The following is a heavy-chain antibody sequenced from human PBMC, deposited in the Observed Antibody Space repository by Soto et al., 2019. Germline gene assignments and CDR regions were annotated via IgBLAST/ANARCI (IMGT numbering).Heavy chain of an antibody. J-gene: IGHJ4*02. CDR2: ISYGGGTT. V-gene: IGHV3-23*01. D-gene: IGHD3-22*01. Sequence: GGSLRLSCAASEFTFSNYAMSWVRQAPGKRLEWVSAISYGGGTTYYADSVKGRFTISRDNPKNTLYLQMNSLRAEDTAVYYCARSPGYYYDSTGYDFDYWGQGTLVTVSS. CDR3: ARSPGYYYDSTGYDFDY. CDR1: EFTFSNYA.